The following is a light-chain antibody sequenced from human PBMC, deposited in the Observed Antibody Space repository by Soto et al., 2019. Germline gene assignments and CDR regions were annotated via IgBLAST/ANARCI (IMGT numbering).Light chain of an antibody. CDR3: QQSYSIPLT. Sequence: DIQMTQSPSSLSASVGDRVTITCRASQSISSYLNWYQQKPGKAPELLIYAASRLQSGVPSRFSGSGSGTDFTLTISSLQAEDSSTYYCQQSYSIPLTFGGGTKVEIK. CDR1: QSISSY. CDR2: AAS. J-gene: IGKJ4*01. V-gene: IGKV1-39*01.